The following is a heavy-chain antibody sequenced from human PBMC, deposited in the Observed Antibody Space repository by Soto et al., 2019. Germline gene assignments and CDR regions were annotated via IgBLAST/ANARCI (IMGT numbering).Heavy chain of an antibody. J-gene: IGHJ4*02. Sequence: QVQLVESGGGVVRPGRSLRLSCVASGFTFRDYGMHWVRQAPGKGLEWVAGISHHGLKEHYADSVKGRFTISRDTSKKTVYLQLNSLRGDDTAVYYCAKDWVGGSNKYYFEYWGQGTLVTVAS. CDR1: GFTFRDYG. D-gene: IGHD1-26*01. V-gene: IGHV3-30*18. CDR2: ISHHGLKE. CDR3: AKDWVGGSNKYYFEY.